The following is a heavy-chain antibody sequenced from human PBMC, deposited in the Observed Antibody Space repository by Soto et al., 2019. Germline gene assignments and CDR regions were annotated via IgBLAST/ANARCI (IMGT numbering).Heavy chain of an antibody. CDR1: GFTFSSYG. J-gene: IGHJ4*02. D-gene: IGHD5-12*01. Sequence: LSLTCAASGFTFSSYGMHWVRQAPGKGLEWVAVIWYDGSNKYYADSVKGRFTISRDNSKNTLYLQMNSLRAEDTAVYYCARAVNIVATIGYYFDYWGQGTLVTVSS. V-gene: IGHV3-33*01. CDR2: IWYDGSNK. CDR3: ARAVNIVATIGYYFDY.